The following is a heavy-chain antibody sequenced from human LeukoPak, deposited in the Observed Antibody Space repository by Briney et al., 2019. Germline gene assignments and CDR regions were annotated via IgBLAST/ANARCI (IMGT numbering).Heavy chain of an antibody. CDR3: AKGLSASGRLNAFDL. CDR1: EFTFNNYA. Sequence: GGSLRLSCVASEFTFNNYAMNWVRQGPGRGLEWVSAVRGTGDMTYQTDSVKGRFTISRDNSKNTGYLQMNSLRVEDTAVYFCAKGLSASGRLNAFDLWGQGTMVTVSS. J-gene: IGHJ3*01. CDR2: VRGTGDMT. V-gene: IGHV3-23*01. D-gene: IGHD3-3*01.